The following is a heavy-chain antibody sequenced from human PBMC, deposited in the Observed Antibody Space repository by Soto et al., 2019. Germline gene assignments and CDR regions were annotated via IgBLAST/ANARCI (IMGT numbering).Heavy chain of an antibody. CDR1: GYSFTRYW. CDR3: ARHPTPDYYGSGIYYYYGMDV. D-gene: IGHD3-10*01. Sequence: GESLKISCTGSGYSFTRYWIGWVRQMHGKGLEWMGIIYPGDSDTRYSPSFQGQVTISADKSISTAYLQWSSLKASDTAMYYCARHPTPDYYGSGIYYYYGMDVWGQGTTVTVSS. V-gene: IGHV5-51*01. CDR2: IYPGDSDT. J-gene: IGHJ6*02.